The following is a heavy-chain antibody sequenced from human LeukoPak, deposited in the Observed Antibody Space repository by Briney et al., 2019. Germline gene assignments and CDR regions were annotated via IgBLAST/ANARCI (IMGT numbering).Heavy chain of an antibody. J-gene: IGHJ4*02. CDR1: GFTFSSYW. Sequence: GGSLRLSCAASGFTFSSYWMNWVRHAPGKGLVWVSRIASDGSSTTYADSVKGRFSISRDNAKNTLYLQMNSLRVEDTAVHYCARGRPHGNDYWGQGALVTVSS. CDR2: IASDGSST. D-gene: IGHD4-23*01. CDR3: ARGRPHGNDY. V-gene: IGHV3-74*01.